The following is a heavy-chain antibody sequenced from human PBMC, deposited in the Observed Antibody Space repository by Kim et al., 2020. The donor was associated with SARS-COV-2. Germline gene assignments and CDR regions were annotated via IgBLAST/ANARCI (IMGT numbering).Heavy chain of an antibody. Sequence: ASVKVSCKASGYTFTSYDINWVRQATGQGLEWMGWMNPNSGNTGYAQKFQGRVTMTRNTSISTAYMELSSLRSEDTAVYYCARGIRFRYTMVRGVIHYDYWGQGTLVTVSS. CDR3: ARGIRFRYTMVRGVIHYDY. CDR1: GYTFTSYD. J-gene: IGHJ4*02. CDR2: MNPNSGNT. D-gene: IGHD3-10*01. V-gene: IGHV1-8*01.